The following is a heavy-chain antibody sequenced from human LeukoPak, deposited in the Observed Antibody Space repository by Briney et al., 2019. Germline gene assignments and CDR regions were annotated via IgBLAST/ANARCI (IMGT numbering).Heavy chain of an antibody. V-gene: IGHV3-48*01. Sequence: GGSLRLSCAASGFNFSAYIMNWVRQAPGKGLEWVSYISRSSDAIYDADSVKGRFTISRDNAKNLLFLQMTSLGVEDTALYYCARGDSDHYITLDYWGQGTLVTVSS. D-gene: IGHD4-17*01. CDR2: ISRSSDAI. CDR3: ARGDSDHYITLDY. J-gene: IGHJ4*02. CDR1: GFNFSAYI.